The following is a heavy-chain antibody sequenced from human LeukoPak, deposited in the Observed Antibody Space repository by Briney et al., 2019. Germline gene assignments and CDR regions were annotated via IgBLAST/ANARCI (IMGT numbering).Heavy chain of an antibody. CDR2: ISGSGANT. D-gene: IGHD2-15*01. CDR1: GFTFGTYA. CDR3: AKGCSGVRRAGCAFFYYGMDV. Sequence: GGSLRLSCAASGFTFGTYAMSWVRQAPGQGLEWVSAISGSGANTYYAGSVQGRFIISRDNSKNTLYLQMKSLRAEDTATYYCAKGCSGVRRAGCAFFYYGMDVWGQGTTVTVS. J-gene: IGHJ6*02. V-gene: IGHV3-23*01.